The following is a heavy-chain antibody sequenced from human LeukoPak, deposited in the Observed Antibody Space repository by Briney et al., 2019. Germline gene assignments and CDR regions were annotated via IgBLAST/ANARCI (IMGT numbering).Heavy chain of an antibody. CDR3: AREHSSSVNWFDP. CDR2: IWYDGSNK. D-gene: IGHD6-13*01. J-gene: IGHJ5*02. Sequence: PGRSLRLSCAASGFTFSSYGMPWVRQAPGKGLEWVAVIWYDGSNKYYADSVKGRFTISRDNSKNTLYLQMNSLRAEDTAVYYCAREHSSSVNWFDPWGQGTLVTVSS. CDR1: GFTFSSYG. V-gene: IGHV3-33*01.